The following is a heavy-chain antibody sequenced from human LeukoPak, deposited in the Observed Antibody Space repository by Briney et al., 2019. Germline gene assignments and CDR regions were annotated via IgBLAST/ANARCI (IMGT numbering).Heavy chain of an antibody. V-gene: IGHV3-23*01. D-gene: IGHD5-12*01. J-gene: IGHJ4*02. Sequence: PGGSLRLSCAASGFTFSNYAMSWVRQAPGKGLEWVSAISGSGGSTYYADSVTGRFTISRDNSKNTLYLQMNSLRAEDTAVYYCAKDPITSPVAIGGYFDYWGQGTLVTVSS. CDR1: GFTFSNYA. CDR3: AKDPITSPVAIGGYFDY. CDR2: ISGSGGST.